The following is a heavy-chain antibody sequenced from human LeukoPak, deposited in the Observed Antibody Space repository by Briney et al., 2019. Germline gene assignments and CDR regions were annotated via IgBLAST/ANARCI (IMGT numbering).Heavy chain of an antibody. CDR2: IIPIFGTA. Sequence: GASVKVSCKASGGTFSSYAISWVRQAPGQGLEWMGGIIPIFGTANYAQKFQGRVTITTDESTSTAYMELSSLRSEDTAVYYCARGRGRFLESYAFDIWGQGTMVTVSS. J-gene: IGHJ3*02. V-gene: IGHV1-69*05. D-gene: IGHD3-3*01. CDR3: ARGRGRFLESYAFDI. CDR1: GGTFSSYA.